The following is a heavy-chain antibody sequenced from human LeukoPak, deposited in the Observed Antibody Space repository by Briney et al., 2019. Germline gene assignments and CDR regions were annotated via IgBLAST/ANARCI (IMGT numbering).Heavy chain of an antibody. V-gene: IGHV3-33*08. J-gene: IGHJ6*02. D-gene: IGHD3-10*01. CDR1: GFTFSSYA. CDR2: IWYDGSNK. CDR3: ARVATDGSGTRIKVYYYYYGMDV. Sequence: GGSLRLSCAASGFTFSSYAMSWVRQAPGKGLEWVAVIWYDGSNKYYADSVKGRFTISRDNSKNTLYLQMNSLRAEDTAVYYCARVATDGSGTRIKVYYYYYGMDVWGQGTTVTVSS.